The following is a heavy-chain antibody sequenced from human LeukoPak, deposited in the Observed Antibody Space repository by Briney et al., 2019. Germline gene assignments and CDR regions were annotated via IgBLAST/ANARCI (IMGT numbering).Heavy chain of an antibody. CDR3: ASYKGGSGSYYKIEARYYYMNV. J-gene: IGHJ6*03. Sequence: SETLSLTCAVYGGSFSGYYWSWIRQPPGKGLEWLGEINHSGSTNYNPSLKSRVTISVDTSNNQFSLKLSSVSAADTAVYYCASYKGGSGSYYKIEARYYYMNVWGKGTTVTISS. CDR1: GGSFSGYY. CDR2: INHSGST. V-gene: IGHV4-34*01. D-gene: IGHD3-10*01.